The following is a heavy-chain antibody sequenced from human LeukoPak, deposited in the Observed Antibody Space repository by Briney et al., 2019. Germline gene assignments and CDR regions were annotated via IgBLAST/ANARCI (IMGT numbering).Heavy chain of an antibody. V-gene: IGHV1-46*01. D-gene: IGHD3-16*02. CDR3: ARAMGPRRYVWGSYRLENWFDP. CDR1: GYTFTNYY. CDR2: INPSGGST. Sequence: ASVKVSCKASGYTFTNYYMHWVRQAPGQGLEWMGIINPSGGSTSYAQKFQGRVTMTSETSTSTVYMELSSLRSEDTAVYYCARAMGPRRYVWGSYRLENWFDPWGQGTLVTVSS. J-gene: IGHJ5*02.